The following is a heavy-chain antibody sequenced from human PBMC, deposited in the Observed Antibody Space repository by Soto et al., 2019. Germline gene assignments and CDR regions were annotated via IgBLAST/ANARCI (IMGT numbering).Heavy chain of an antibody. CDR1: GIPVSSNY. CDR3: ARDGPYYYASRMDV. CDR2: LHSGGDT. Sequence: EVQLVESGGGLVQPGGSLRLSCVASGIPVSSNYMTWVRQAPGKGLEWVSVLHSGGDTYYANSVKGRFNISRHDSTNTLFLQMHSLTVEETAVYYCARDGPYYYASRMDVWGQGTTVTVSS. J-gene: IGHJ6*02. V-gene: IGHV3-53*04. D-gene: IGHD3-10*01.